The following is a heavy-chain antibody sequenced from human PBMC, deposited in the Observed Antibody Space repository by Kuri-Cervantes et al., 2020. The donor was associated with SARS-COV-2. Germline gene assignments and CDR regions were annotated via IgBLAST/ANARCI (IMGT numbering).Heavy chain of an antibody. J-gene: IGHJ3*01. CDR1: GDTFTYRF. CDR3: ARSGPGAISKEDDAFDV. Sequence: SVKVSCKAPGDTFTYRFVHWVRQAPGQAPEWMGWITPFNGNTKYAQRFQDRVTITRDRSKSTAYMELNSLRSEDTAIYYCARSGPGAISKEDDAFDVWGQGTKVTVSS. CDR2: ITPFNGNT. V-gene: IGHV1-45*01. D-gene: IGHD2-21*01.